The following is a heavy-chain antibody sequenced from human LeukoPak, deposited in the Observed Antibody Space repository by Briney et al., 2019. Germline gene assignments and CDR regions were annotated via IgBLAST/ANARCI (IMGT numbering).Heavy chain of an antibody. Sequence: GRPLRLSCAASGFTFSSYGMHWVRQAPGKGLEWVAVISYDGSNKYYADSVKGRFTISRDNSKNTLYLQMNSLRAEDTAVYYCAKGPTPPYYDILTGYLDYWGRGNLVTVTS. CDR1: GFTFSSYG. V-gene: IGHV3-30*18. J-gene: IGHJ4*02. CDR3: AKGPTPPYYDILTGYLDY. D-gene: IGHD3-9*01. CDR2: ISYDGSNK.